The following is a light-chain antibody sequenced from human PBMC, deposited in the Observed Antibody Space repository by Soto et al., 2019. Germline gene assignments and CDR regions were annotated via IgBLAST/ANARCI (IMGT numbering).Light chain of an antibody. Sequence: QSVLTQPPSASGTPGQRVTISCSGSNSNIGSSHVYWYQQVPGTAPKLLISGNNQRPSGVPDRFSGSKSDTSASLVISGLRSEDEAAYYCAATDDSLTGHVVFGGGTQLTVL. CDR1: NSNIGSSH. V-gene: IGLV1-47*01. CDR3: AATDDSLTGHVV. J-gene: IGLJ2*01. CDR2: GNN.